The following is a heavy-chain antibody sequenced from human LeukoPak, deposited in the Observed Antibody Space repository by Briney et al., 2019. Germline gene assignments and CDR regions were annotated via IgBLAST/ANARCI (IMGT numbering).Heavy chain of an antibody. J-gene: IGHJ3*02. Sequence: PGGSLRLSCAASGFTFSTYTMNWVSQAPGKGLGWVSTISSSSSYIYYGDSVKGRFTISRDNAKNSLYLQMNSLRAEDTAVYYCARAPYDSTDYETPLAFDIWGQGTMVTVSS. CDR1: GFTFSTYT. V-gene: IGHV3-21*01. CDR3: ARAPYDSTDYETPLAFDI. CDR2: ISSSSSYI. D-gene: IGHD3-22*01.